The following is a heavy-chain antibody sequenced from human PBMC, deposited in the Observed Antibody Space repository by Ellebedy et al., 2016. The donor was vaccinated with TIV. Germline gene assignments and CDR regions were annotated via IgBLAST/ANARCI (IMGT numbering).Heavy chain of an antibody. J-gene: IGHJ4*02. CDR2: ISYDGSRR. D-gene: IGHD6-19*01. CDR3: AKPPEHWLIHTGLES. V-gene: IGHV3-30-3*02. CDR1: GFTFSSHA. Sequence: PGGSLRLSCAASGFTFSSHAMHWVRQAPGKGLEWVTFISYDGSRRYYADSVKGRFTLSRDNSKNTLYLQMNSLRAEDTAVYYCAKPPEHWLIHTGLESWGQGTLVTVAS.